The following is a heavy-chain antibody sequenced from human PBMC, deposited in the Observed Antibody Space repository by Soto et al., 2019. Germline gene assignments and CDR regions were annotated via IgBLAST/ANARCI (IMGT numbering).Heavy chain of an antibody. V-gene: IGHV4-31*03. D-gene: IGHD3-3*01. Sequence: SETLSLTCTVSGCSISSGGYYWSWIRQHPGKGLEWIGYIYYSGSTYYNPSLKSRVTISVDTSKNQFSLKLSSVTAADTAVYYCASSQVLRFLEWLPHPYYFDYWGQGTLVTVSS. CDR1: GCSISSGGYY. CDR2: IYYSGST. J-gene: IGHJ4*02. CDR3: ASSQVLRFLEWLPHPYYFDY.